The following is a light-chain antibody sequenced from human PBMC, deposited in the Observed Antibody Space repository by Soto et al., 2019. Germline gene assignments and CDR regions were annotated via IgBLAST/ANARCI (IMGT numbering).Light chain of an antibody. CDR2: SDV. V-gene: IGLV3-9*01. Sequence: SYELTQPLSVSVALGQTARITCGGNNIESKSVHWYRQTPGQAPVLVIYSDVNRPSGIPERFSGSNSGNTATLPISSAHAGDEADFYCQVWDTSTVVFGGGTKVTVL. J-gene: IGLJ2*01. CDR1: NIESKS. CDR3: QVWDTSTVV.